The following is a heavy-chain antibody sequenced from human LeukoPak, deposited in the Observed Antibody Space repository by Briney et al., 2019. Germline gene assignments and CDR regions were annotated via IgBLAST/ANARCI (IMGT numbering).Heavy chain of an antibody. Sequence: GGSLRLSCAASGFTFSSYAMSWVRQAPGKGLEWVSTISGSGGSTYYADSVKGRFTISRDNSKNTLYLQMNSLRAEDTAVYYCAKDVQVGHYYGSGSYGDYWGQGTLVTVSS. CDR2: ISGSGGST. V-gene: IGHV3-23*01. J-gene: IGHJ4*02. D-gene: IGHD3-10*01. CDR1: GFTFSSYA. CDR3: AKDVQVGHYYGSGSYGDY.